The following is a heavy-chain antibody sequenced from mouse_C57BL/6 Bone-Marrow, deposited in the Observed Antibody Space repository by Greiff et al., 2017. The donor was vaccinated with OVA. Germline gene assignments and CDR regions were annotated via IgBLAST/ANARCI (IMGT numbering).Heavy chain of an antibody. CDR2: IDPSDSYT. J-gene: IGHJ1*03. D-gene: IGHD4-1*01. V-gene: IGHV1-50*01. Sequence: QVQLQQPGAELVKPGASVKLSCKASGYTFTSYWMQWVKQRPGQGLEWIGEIDPSDSYTNYNQKFKGKATLTVDTSSSTAYLQLSSLTSEDSGVYYCAELGRYWYLDVGGTGPTVTVSS. CDR3: AELGRYWYLDV. CDR1: GYTFTSYW.